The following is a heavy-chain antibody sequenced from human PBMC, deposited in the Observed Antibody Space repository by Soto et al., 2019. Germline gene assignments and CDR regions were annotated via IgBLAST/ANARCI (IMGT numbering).Heavy chain of an antibody. CDR2: ISYDGSNK. CDR3: ARVLGSSWNTCGY. D-gene: IGHD6-13*01. CDR1: GFTFSSYA. J-gene: IGHJ4*02. V-gene: IGHV3-30-3*01. Sequence: QVQLVESGGGVVQPGRSLRLSCAASGFTFSSYAMHWVRQAPGKGLEWVAVISYDGSNKYYADSVKGRFTISRDNSQNTLYLQMNSLRAEDTAVYYCARVLGSSWNTCGYWGQGTLVTVFS.